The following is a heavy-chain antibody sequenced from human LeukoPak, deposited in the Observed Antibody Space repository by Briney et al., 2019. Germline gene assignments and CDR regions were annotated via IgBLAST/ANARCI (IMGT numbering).Heavy chain of an antibody. Sequence: GESLKISCKGSGHSFTNYWIGWVRQMPGKGLEWMGIIYPGDSDTRYSPSFQGQVTIPADMSISTAYLQWSSLKASDTAMYYCARRGSGWTVDYWGQGTLVTVSS. D-gene: IGHD6-19*01. CDR2: IYPGDSDT. J-gene: IGHJ4*02. V-gene: IGHV5-51*01. CDR3: ARRGSGWTVDY. CDR1: GHSFTNYW.